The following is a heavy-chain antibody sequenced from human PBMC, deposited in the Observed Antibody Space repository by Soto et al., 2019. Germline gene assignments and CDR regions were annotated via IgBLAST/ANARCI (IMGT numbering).Heavy chain of an antibody. CDR3: ARVWAQVRAYYYYGMDV. Sequence: QVQLVESGGGVVQPGRSLRLSCAASGFTFSSYGMHWVRQAPGKGLEWVAVIWYDGSNKYYADSVKGRFTISRDNSKNRLYLQMISLRAEDTAVYYCARVWAQVRAYYYYGMDVWGQGTTVTVS. V-gene: IGHV3-33*01. J-gene: IGHJ6*02. CDR1: GFTFSSYG. D-gene: IGHD3-10*01. CDR2: IWYDGSNK.